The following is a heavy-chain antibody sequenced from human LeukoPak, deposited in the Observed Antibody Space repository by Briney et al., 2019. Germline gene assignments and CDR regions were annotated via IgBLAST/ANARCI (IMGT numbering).Heavy chain of an antibody. J-gene: IGHJ3*02. CDR1: GFTFSSYS. V-gene: IGHV3-21*01. CDR3: ARDRLVVKGPPRDAFDI. Sequence: GGSLRLSCAASGFTFSSYSMNWVRQAPGKGLEWVSSISSSSSYIYYADSVKGRFTISRDNAKNSLYLQMNSLRAEDTAVYYCARDRLVVKGPPRDAFDIWGQGTVVTVSS. D-gene: IGHD2-15*01. CDR2: ISSSSSYI.